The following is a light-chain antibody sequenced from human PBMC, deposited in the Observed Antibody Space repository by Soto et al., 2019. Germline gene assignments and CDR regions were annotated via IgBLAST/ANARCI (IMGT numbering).Light chain of an antibody. V-gene: IGLV2-14*01. CDR2: EVS. CDR3: NSYTSTSARV. Sequence: QSALTQPASVSGSPGQSITISCTGTSNDVGGFSFVSWYQQNPGKAPKRIIYEVSNRPSGVSNRFSGSTSGNTASLTISGLQAEVEADYYCNSYTSTSARVFGGGTKVTVL. J-gene: IGLJ3*02. CDR1: SNDVGGFSF.